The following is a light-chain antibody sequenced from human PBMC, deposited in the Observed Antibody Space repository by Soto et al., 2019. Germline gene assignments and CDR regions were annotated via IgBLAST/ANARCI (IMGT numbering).Light chain of an antibody. Sequence: DIPMTQSPSSLSASVGDRVTITCRASQSISSYLNWYQQKPGKAPKLLIYAASSLQSGVLSRFSGSGSGTDFTLTISSLQPEDFATYYCQQSYSTPITFGQGTRLEIK. J-gene: IGKJ5*01. CDR1: QSISSY. CDR2: AAS. CDR3: QQSYSTPIT. V-gene: IGKV1-39*01.